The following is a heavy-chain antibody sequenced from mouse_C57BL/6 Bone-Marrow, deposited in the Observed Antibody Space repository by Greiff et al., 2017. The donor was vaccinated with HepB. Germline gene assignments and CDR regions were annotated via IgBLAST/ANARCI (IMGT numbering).Heavy chain of an antibody. CDR1: GYAFSSSW. CDR3: ARNSYGTNEVFDY. J-gene: IGHJ2*01. D-gene: IGHD2-1*01. Sequence: QVQLQQSGPELVKPGASVKISCKASGYAFSSSWMNWVKQRPGKGLEWIGRIYPGDGDTNYNGKFKGKATLTADKSSSTAYMQLSSLTSEDSAVYFCARNSYGTNEVFDYWGQGTTLTVSS. CDR2: IYPGDGDT. V-gene: IGHV1-82*01.